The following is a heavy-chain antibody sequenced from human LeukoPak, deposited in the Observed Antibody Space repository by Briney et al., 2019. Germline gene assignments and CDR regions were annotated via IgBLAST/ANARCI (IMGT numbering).Heavy chain of an antibody. Sequence: SATLSLTCTVSGDSISSYYWSWIRQPAGKGLEWIGRIYTSGSTNYNPSLKSRVTMSVDTSKNQFSLKLSSVTAADTAVYYCARSDSGSYYDAVDAFDIWGQGTMVTVSS. J-gene: IGHJ3*02. D-gene: IGHD1-26*01. CDR1: GDSISSYY. CDR2: IYTSGST. CDR3: ARSDSGSYYDAVDAFDI. V-gene: IGHV4-4*07.